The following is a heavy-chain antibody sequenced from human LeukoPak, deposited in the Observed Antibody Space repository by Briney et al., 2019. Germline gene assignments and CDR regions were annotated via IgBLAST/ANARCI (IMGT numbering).Heavy chain of an antibody. CDR2: IQTDGSRS. J-gene: IGHJ4*02. CDR1: GFTFSNFW. V-gene: IGHV3-7*01. Sequence: GGSLRLSCAASGFTFSNFWMSWVRQVPGKGLEWVANIQTDGSRSYYVDSVKGRFTISRDNAKNSLYLQMNSLRAEDTAVYYCGRFHCESGYLVPFDYWGQGTQVTVSS. D-gene: IGHD3-22*01. CDR3: GRFHCESGYLVPFDY.